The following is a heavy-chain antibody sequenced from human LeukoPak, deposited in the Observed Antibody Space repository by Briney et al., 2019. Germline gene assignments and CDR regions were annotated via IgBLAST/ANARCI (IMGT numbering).Heavy chain of an antibody. Sequence: SETLSLTCAVSGYSISSTYYWAWIRQPPGKGVEWIGNIYHTGRTYYNPSLKSRITMSVDTSKSLFSLKVISVTAADTAAYYCARVTPGSLAAIESWGQGTLVTVSS. CDR3: ARVTPGSLAAIES. J-gene: IGHJ4*02. V-gene: IGHV4-38-2*01. D-gene: IGHD3-10*01. CDR2: IYHTGRT. CDR1: GYSISSTYY.